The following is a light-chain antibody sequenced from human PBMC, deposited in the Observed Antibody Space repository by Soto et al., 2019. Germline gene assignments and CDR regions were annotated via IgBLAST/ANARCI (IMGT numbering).Light chain of an antibody. CDR1: QSINSW. Sequence: DIQMTQSPSTLSASVGDRVTITCRASQSINSWLAWYQQKPGKAPKLLIYDASNLESGVPSRFSGSGAGTEFALTISSLQPDDFATYYCQQYNNYYTFGQGTKLEIK. CDR3: QQYNNYYT. CDR2: DAS. J-gene: IGKJ2*01. V-gene: IGKV1-5*01.